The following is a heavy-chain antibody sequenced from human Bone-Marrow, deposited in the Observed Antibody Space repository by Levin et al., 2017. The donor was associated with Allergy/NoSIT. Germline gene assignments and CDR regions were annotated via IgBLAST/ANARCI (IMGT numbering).Heavy chain of an antibody. CDR2: IFYNGKT. Sequence: PSETLSLTCAVSGYSINTSYHWGWFRQPPGKGLQWIGSIFYNGKTHYNPSLRSRVTISLDTSRNQFSLGLISVTAADTAVYFCARDGGYQLIGLLSYFDGWGEGTRVTASS. D-gene: IGHD2-15*01. CDR3: ARDGGYQLIGLLSYFDG. V-gene: IGHV4-38-2*02. J-gene: IGHJ4*02. CDR1: GYSINTSYH.